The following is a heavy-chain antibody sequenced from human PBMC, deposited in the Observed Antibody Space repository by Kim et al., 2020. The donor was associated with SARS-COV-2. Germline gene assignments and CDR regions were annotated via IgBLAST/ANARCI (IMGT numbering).Heavy chain of an antibody. D-gene: IGHD2-2*01. CDR1: GGSFSGYY. CDR2: INHSGST. CDR3: ASEKYQLLNWFDP. J-gene: IGHJ5*02. Sequence: SETLSLTCAVYGGSFSGYYWSWIRQPPGKGLEWIGEINHSGSTNYNPSLKSRVTISVDTSKNQFSLKLSSVTAADTAVYYCASEKYQLLNWFDPWGQGTLVTVSS. V-gene: IGHV4-34*01.